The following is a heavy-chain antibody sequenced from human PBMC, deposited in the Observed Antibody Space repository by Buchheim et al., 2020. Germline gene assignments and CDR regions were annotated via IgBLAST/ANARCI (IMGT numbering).Heavy chain of an antibody. J-gene: IGHJ6*02. CDR3: SRGGLGNTGQDV. Sequence: ELQVVESGGDLVQPGGSLRLACAASVFRFSDYWMYWVRQAPGKQLVWVSRIKTDGTLPASCDYVKGRFTISRDNAKNTVYLQMNSLRAEDTAVYYCSRGGLGNTGQDVWGQGTT. CDR1: VFRFSDYW. V-gene: IGHV3-74*01. CDR2: IKTDGTLP. D-gene: IGHD5-12*01.